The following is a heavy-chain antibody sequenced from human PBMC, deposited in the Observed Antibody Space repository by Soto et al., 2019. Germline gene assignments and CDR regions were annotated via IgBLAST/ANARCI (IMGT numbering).Heavy chain of an antibody. J-gene: IGHJ6*03. CDR3: ARGDCVGVSCYSLAGSFYYYMDA. CDR2: INSDGSVS. D-gene: IGHD2-15*01. CDR1: GFTFRNYW. Sequence: EVQLVESGGGLVQPGGSLRLSCAASGFTFRNYWMYWVRQAPGQGLEWVSRINSDGSVSSYADSVKGRVTISRDNVKNTLYLLMDSLRAEDTAVYYCARGDCVGVSCYSLAGSFYYYMDAWGKGTTVTVFS. V-gene: IGHV3-74*02.